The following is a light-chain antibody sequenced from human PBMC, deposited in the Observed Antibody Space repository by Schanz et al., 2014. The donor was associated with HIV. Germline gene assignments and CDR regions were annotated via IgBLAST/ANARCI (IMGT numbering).Light chain of an antibody. CDR2: GAS. CDR3: QQRSSWPPYT. CDR1: QSVWESQ. J-gene: IGKJ2*01. Sequence: EIVVTQSPGTLSLSPGERATLSCRASQSVWESQLAWYQQKPGQAPRLLIYGASSRATGIPDRFSGSGSGTDFTLTISRLEPEDFAVYYCQQRSSWPPYTFGQGTKLEIK. V-gene: IGKV3D-20*02.